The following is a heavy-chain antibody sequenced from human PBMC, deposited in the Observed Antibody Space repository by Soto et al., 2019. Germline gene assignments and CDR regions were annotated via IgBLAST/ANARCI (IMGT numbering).Heavy chain of an antibody. D-gene: IGHD2-2*01. J-gene: IGHJ4*02. CDR3: ARSLAYQIGRSCGSFDY. V-gene: IGHV6-1*01. CDR1: GDSVSSNSAA. Sequence: QTLSLTCAISGDSVSSNSAAWNWIRQSPSRGLEWLGRTYYRSKWYNDYAVSVKSRITINPGTSKNQFSLQLNSVTPEDTAVYYCARSLAYQIGRSCGSFDYWGQGTLVTVSS. CDR2: TYYRSKWYN.